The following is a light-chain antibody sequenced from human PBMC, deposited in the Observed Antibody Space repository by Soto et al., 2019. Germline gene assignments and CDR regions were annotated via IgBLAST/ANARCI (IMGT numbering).Light chain of an antibody. CDR3: QPYNNYPLT. CDR1: QSISSW. CDR2: RAS. V-gene: IGKV1-5*03. J-gene: IGKJ4*01. Sequence: DIQMTQSPSTLSASVGDRVTITCRASQSISSWLAWYQQKPGKAPKLLIYRASSLETGVPSRFSGSGSGTEFTLTISSLQPDAFATYYCQPYNNYPLTFGGGTKVEIK.